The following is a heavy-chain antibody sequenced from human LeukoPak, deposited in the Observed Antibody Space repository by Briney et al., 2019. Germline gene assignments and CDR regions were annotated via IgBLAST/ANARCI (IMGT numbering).Heavy chain of an antibody. V-gene: IGHV4-39*01. CDR2: VFYSGNT. J-gene: IGHJ4*02. CDR1: GGSISSGRYW. D-gene: IGHD2-15*01. CDR3: VRQRGVGSWSFDY. Sequence: SETLSLTCTVSGGSISSGRYWWGWLRPSPGEGLDWIGSVFYSGNTHYKPSLRSRVIISDDTSKNQLSLKLSSVTAADTAVYYCVRQRGVGSWSFDYWGQGTLVTVSS.